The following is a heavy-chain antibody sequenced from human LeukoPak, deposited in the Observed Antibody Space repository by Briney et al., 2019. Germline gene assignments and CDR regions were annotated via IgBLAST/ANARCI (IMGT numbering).Heavy chain of an antibody. CDR1: GGSISSGSYY. Sequence: PSQTLSLTCTVSGGSISSGSYYWSWIRQPAGKGLEWIGRIYTSGSTNYNPSLKSRVTISVDTSKNQFSLKLSSVTAADTAVYYCARGLLMTTVTPHFDYWGQGTLVTVSS. V-gene: IGHV4-61*02. J-gene: IGHJ4*02. D-gene: IGHD4-11*01. CDR2: IYTSGST. CDR3: ARGLLMTTVTPHFDY.